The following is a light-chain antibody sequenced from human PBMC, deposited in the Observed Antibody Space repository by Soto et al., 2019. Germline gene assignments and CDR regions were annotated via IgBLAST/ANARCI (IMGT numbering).Light chain of an antibody. V-gene: IGKV1-39*01. J-gene: IGKJ5*01. CDR1: QSISSY. CDR3: QQSYSTPPDT. Sequence: DIQITQSPSSLSASVGDRVTVTCRASQSISSYLNWYQQKPGKAPKLLIYAASSLQSGVPSRFSGSGSGTDFTLTISSLQPEDFATYYCQQSYSTPPDTFGQGTRLEIK. CDR2: AAS.